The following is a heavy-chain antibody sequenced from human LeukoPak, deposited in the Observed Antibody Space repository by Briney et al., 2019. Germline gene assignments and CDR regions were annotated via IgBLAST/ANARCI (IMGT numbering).Heavy chain of an antibody. CDR1: GFTFSNYA. V-gene: IGHV3-23*01. D-gene: IGHD6-13*01. J-gene: IGHJ4*02. CDR2: ISGSGHST. Sequence: QAGGSLRLSCAASGFTFSNYAMSWVRQAPGKGLEWVSVISGSGHSTYYADSVKGRFTISRDNSKNMLYLQMNSLRAEDTAVYYCAKHTSSSSWYAADYWGQGTLVTVSS. CDR3: AKHTSSSSWYAADY.